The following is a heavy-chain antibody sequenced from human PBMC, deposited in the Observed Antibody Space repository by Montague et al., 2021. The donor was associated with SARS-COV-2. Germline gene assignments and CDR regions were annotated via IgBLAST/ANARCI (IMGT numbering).Heavy chain of an antibody. CDR2: VYISGST. CDR1: GDSINNVHSF. CDR3: ARVSGYGSGSSFNWFDS. V-gene: IGHV4-61*02. Sequence: TLSLTCSVFGDSINNVHSFSSWIRPPAGKGLEWIGRVYISGSTDYNPSLKSRVTMLLDKSANELTLQVTSVTAADTAVYYCARVSGYGSGSSFNWFDSWGQGLVVTVSS. J-gene: IGHJ5*01. D-gene: IGHD3-10*01.